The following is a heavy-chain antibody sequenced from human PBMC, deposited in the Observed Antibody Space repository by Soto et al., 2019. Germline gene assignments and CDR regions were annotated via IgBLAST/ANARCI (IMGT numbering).Heavy chain of an antibody. CDR1: GDSVSSNHAT. Sequence: VQLQQSGPGLVKPSQTLSLTCAISGDSVSSNHATWDWIRQSPSRGLEWLGRTYYRSKWYYDYALSVKSRIPFKPDTSNNQLSLQLNSVTPDGTAVYYCVRLIGNSWLDSWGQGTLVTVSS. D-gene: IGHD3-16*01. J-gene: IGHJ5*01. V-gene: IGHV6-1*01. CDR2: TYYRSKWYY. CDR3: VRLIGNSWLDS.